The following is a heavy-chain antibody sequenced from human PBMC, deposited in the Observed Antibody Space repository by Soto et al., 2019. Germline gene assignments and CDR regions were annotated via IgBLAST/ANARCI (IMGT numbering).Heavy chain of an antibody. J-gene: IGHJ6*02. CDR2: IIPIFGTA. V-gene: IGHV1-69*06. D-gene: IGHD6-13*01. Sequence: ASVKVSCKASGGTFNTYAISWVRQAPGQGLEWMGGIIPIFGTANYAQKFQGRVTITADKSTSTVYMELSSLRSEDTAMYYCARLRGWQQLLTYYGMDVWGQGTTVTVSS. CDR1: GGTFNTYA. CDR3: ARLRGWQQLLTYYGMDV.